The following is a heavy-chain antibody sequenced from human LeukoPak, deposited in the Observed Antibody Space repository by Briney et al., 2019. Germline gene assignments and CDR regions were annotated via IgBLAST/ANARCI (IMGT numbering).Heavy chain of an antibody. D-gene: IGHD3-22*01. J-gene: IGHJ4*02. CDR2: ISWDEDK. V-gene: IGHV2-5*02. Sequence: SGPTLMKPTQTLTLTCTFSGFSLRTPGVGVGWIRQPPGKALEWLALISWDEDKHYSPSLKSRLTITKDTSKNQVVLTVSNMDPVDTATKYCAHSPNDYDSGGYPKYYFDYWGQGTLVTVSS. CDR1: GFSLRTPGVG. CDR3: AHSPNDYDSGGYPKYYFDY.